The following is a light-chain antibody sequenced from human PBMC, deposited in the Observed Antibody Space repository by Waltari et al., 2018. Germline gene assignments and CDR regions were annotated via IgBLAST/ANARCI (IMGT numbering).Light chain of an antibody. CDR2: GAS. V-gene: IGKV3-15*01. Sequence: EIVMTQSPATLSVSPGERAILSCRASQSVTTNLAWYQQKPGQAPRLLIYGASTRAADIPARFSGSGSGTEFTLTISSLQPEDFATYYCQQSYSTPYTFGQGTKLEIK. CDR3: QQSYSTPYT. J-gene: IGKJ2*01. CDR1: QSVTTN.